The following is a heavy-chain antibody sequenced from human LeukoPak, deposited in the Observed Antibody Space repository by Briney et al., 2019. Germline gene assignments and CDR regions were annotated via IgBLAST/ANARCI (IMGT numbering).Heavy chain of an antibody. CDR3: ARFSRITWGDWGDAFDI. Sequence: SETLSLTCSVYGGSFSDYFWSWIRQSPGKGLEWIGEIDGGGITNYNPSLMSRVIVSMEKSKKQFSLVMRSVAAADTAVYYCARFSRITWGDWGDAFDIWGQGTTVIVSS. V-gene: IGHV4-34*01. CDR1: GGSFSDYF. J-gene: IGHJ3*02. CDR2: IDGGGIT. D-gene: IGHD2-21*02.